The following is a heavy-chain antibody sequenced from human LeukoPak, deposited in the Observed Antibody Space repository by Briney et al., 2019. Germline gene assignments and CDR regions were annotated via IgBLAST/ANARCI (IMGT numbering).Heavy chain of an antibody. CDR3: AKDGIPAGAPFDF. D-gene: IGHD6-13*01. Sequence: GGSLRLSCAASGFNFSNFGIHWVRQAPGKGLEWVAFMRYDATKKYYADSVKGRFTISRDNSRNTLYLQMDNLRVEDTAVYYCAKDGIPAGAPFDFWGQGTLVTVSS. CDR2: MRYDATKK. V-gene: IGHV3-30*02. CDR1: GFNFSNFG. J-gene: IGHJ4*02.